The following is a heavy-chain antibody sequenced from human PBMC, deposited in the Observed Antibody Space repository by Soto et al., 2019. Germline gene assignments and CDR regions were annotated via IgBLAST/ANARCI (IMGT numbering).Heavy chain of an antibody. Sequence: SETLPLTCAVSGGSISTYYWTWIRQSPGKGLEWIGHIYYSGSTYYNPSLKSRVTISVDTSKNQFSLKLSSVTAADTAVYYCARVGGFGATTIDYWGQGTLVTVS. CDR3: ARVGGFGATTIDY. CDR1: GGSISTYY. V-gene: IGHV4-59*08. D-gene: IGHD3-10*01. J-gene: IGHJ4*02. CDR2: IYYSGST.